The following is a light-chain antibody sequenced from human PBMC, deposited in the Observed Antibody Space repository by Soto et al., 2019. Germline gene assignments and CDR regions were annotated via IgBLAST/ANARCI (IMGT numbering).Light chain of an antibody. J-gene: IGKJ2*01. CDR3: QQRSNWSMYT. CDR1: QSVSSN. Sequence: EIVLTQSPATLSLSPGERATLSCRASQSVSSNLAGSQQKPGQAPRLLIYDESNRATGIPARFSGSGSGTDFTLTISSLGPEDFAVYYCQQRSNWSMYTFGQGTKLEIK. V-gene: IGKV3-11*01. CDR2: DES.